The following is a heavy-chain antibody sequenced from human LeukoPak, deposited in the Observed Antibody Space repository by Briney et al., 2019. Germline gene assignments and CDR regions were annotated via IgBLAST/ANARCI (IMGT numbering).Heavy chain of an antibody. J-gene: IGHJ6*03. CDR3: AKGTNYCTNGVCYTDYYYYMDV. Sequence: PGRSLRLSCAASGFTFDDYAMHWVRQAPGKGLEWVSGISWNSGSIGYADSVKGRFTISRDNAKNSLYLQMNSLRAEDTALYYCAKGTNYCTNGVCYTDYYYYMDVWGKGTTVTVSS. V-gene: IGHV3-9*01. CDR1: GFTFDDYA. D-gene: IGHD2-8*01. CDR2: ISWNSGSI.